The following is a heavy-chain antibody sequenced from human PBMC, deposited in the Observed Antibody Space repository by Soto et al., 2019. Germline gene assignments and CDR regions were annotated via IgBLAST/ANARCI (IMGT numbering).Heavy chain of an antibody. D-gene: IGHD2-15*01. CDR2: ISTYNGKT. V-gene: IGHV1-18*01. CDR1: GGTFSSYT. J-gene: IGHJ4*02. Sequence: ASVKVSCKASGGTFSSYTISWVRQAPGQGLEWMGWISTYNGKTNYAQKLQGRVTMTTDTSSSTAYLELRSLRSDDTAVYYCARDPICSGGTCYGALDYWGQGTLVTVSS. CDR3: ARDPICSGGTCYGALDY.